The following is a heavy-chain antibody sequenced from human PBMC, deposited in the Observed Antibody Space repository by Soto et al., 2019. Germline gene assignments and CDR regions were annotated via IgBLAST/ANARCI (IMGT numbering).Heavy chain of an antibody. V-gene: IGHV1-3*01. Sequence: ASVKVSCKASGYTFTSYGIHWVRQAPGQRLEWTGWINAGNGNTKYSEKFQGRVTITRDTSASTAYLELSSLRSEDTAVYYCARDLNDSSAYYHRYYYGMDVWGKGTRFTVPS. CDR2: INAGNGNT. CDR1: GYTFTSYG. CDR3: ARDLNDSSAYYHRYYYGMDV. D-gene: IGHD3-22*01. J-gene: IGHJ6*04.